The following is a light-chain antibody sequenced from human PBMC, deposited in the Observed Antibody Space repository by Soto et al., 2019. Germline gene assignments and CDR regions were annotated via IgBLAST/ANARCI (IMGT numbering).Light chain of an antibody. CDR3: HQTDSSPET. V-gene: IGKV1-39*01. CDR1: QSISLF. CDR2: AAS. Sequence: DIQMTQSPSSLSASVGDTVTITCRASQSISLFLNWYQQKPGKAPKLLIYAASSLQSGVPSRFSGNGSGTDFTLTISSLQPEDFATDYCHQTDSSPETFGQGTKVEIK. J-gene: IGKJ1*01.